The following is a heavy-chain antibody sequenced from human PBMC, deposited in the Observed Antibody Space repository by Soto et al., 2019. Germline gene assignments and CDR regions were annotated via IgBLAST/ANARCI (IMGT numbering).Heavy chain of an antibody. D-gene: IGHD6-13*01. Sequence: EVQLVESGGDLVQPGGSLRLSCAASGFTFSSYWMHWVRQAPGKGLVWVSRINTDGSSTNYADPVKGRFTISRDNAKNTLFLQMNSLRDEDTAVYYCASGYSSTWYNAFDIWGQGTMVTVSS. V-gene: IGHV3-74*01. CDR1: GFTFSSYW. J-gene: IGHJ3*02. CDR3: ASGYSSTWYNAFDI. CDR2: INTDGSST.